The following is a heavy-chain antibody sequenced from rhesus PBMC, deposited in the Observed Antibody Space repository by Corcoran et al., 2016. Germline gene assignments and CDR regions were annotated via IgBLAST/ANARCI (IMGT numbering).Heavy chain of an antibody. CDR2: ISGSSGST. D-gene: IGHD5-24*01. Sequence: QVQLQESGPGLVKPSETLSLTCAVSGGSVSSSNWWSWIRQPPGKGLEWIGYISGSSGSTYYNPSLKRRVTISTDPSQNQFSLKLSSVTAADTAVYYCARSGYSSSIDYWGQGVLVTVSS. V-gene: IGHV4-65*01. CDR3: ARSGYSSSIDY. CDR1: GGSVSSSNW. J-gene: IGHJ4*01.